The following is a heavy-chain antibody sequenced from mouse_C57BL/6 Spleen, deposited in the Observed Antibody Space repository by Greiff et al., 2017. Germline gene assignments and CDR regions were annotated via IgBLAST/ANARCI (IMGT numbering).Heavy chain of an antibody. V-gene: IGHV1-78*01. CDR3: ASYDYDGWFAY. CDR2: IYPRDGRT. Sequence: QVQLQQSDAALVKPGASVKISCKVSGYTFTDHTIHWMKQRPEQGLAWIGYIYPRDGRTKYNEKFKCKATLTADKSSSTAYMQLNSLTSADSAVYFCASYDYDGWFAYWGQGTLVTVSA. J-gene: IGHJ3*01. CDR1: GYTFTDHT. D-gene: IGHD2-4*01.